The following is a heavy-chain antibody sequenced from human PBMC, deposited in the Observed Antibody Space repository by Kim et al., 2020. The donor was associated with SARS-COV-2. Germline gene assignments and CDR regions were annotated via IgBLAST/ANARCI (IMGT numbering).Heavy chain of an antibody. V-gene: IGHV3-43*01. CDR3: AKLDTAMDNHYYYYGMDV. D-gene: IGHD5-18*01. J-gene: IGHJ6*02. CDR2: ISWDGGST. CDR1: GFTFDDYT. Sequence: GGSLRLSCAASGFTFDDYTMHWVRQAPGQGLEWVSLISWDGGSTYYADSVKGRFTISRDNSKNSLYLQMNSLRTEDTALYYCAKLDTAMDNHYYYYGMDVWGQGTTVTVSS.